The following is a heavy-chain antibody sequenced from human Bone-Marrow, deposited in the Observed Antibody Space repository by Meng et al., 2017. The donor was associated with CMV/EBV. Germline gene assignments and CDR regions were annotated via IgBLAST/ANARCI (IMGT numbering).Heavy chain of an antibody. CDR3: ARLLCSGGSCYGMGWFDP. D-gene: IGHD2-15*01. J-gene: IGHJ5*02. Sequence: GESLKISCKGSGYSFTSYWIGWVRQMPGKGLEWMGIIYPGDSDTRYSPSFQGQVTISADKSISTAYLQWSSLKASDTAMYYCARLLCSGGSCYGMGWFDPWGQGTLVTVSP. V-gene: IGHV5-51*01. CDR2: IYPGDSDT. CDR1: GYSFTSYW.